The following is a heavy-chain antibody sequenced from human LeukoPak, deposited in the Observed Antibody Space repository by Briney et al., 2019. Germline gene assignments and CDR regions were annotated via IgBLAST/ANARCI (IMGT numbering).Heavy chain of an antibody. Sequence: GGSLRLSCAASGFSFSDYNMHWVRQAPGKGLEWMAVISYNGINEYYADSVKGRFAISRDNSKNTLYLQMNSLRAEDTAVYYCAKDLPALLLWFGELDYWGQGTLVTVSS. J-gene: IGHJ4*02. CDR2: ISYNGINE. V-gene: IGHV3-30*18. D-gene: IGHD3-10*01. CDR3: AKDLPALLLWFGELDY. CDR1: GFSFSDYN.